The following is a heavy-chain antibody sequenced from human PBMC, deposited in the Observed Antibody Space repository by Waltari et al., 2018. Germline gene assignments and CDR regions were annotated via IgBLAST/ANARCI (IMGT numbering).Heavy chain of an antibody. CDR1: GFTFSSYA. J-gene: IGHJ4*02. CDR3: ARDSRVFWSGYCFDY. Sequence: QVQLVESGGGVVQPGRSLRLSCAASGFTFSSYAMHWVRQAPGKGLEWVAVISYDGSNKYYADSVKGRFTISRDNSKNTLYLQMNSLRAEDTAVYYCARDSRVFWSGYCFDYWGQGTLVTVSS. D-gene: IGHD3-3*01. CDR2: ISYDGSNK. V-gene: IGHV3-30-3*01.